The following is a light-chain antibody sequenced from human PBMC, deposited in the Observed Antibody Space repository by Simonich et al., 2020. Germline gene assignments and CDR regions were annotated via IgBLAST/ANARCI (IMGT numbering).Light chain of an antibody. Sequence: QSALTQPASVSGSPGQSITISCTGTSSDVGGYNYVSWYQQHPGKAPKLMLYDVSKRTAGVSNRFSGSKSGNTASLTISGLQAEDEADYYCSSYTSSSTLVFGGGTKLTVL. J-gene: IGLJ3*02. CDR1: SSDVGGYNY. V-gene: IGLV2-14*01. CDR3: SSYTSSSTLV. CDR2: DVS.